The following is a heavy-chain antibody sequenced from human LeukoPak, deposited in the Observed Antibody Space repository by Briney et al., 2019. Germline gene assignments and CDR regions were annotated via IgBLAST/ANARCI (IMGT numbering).Heavy chain of an antibody. Sequence: ASVKVSFKASGYTFTGYYMHWVRQAPGQGLEWMGWINPNSGGTNNAQKFQVRVTMTRDTSISTAYMELRRLRSDDTAVYYCATPKRGFDYWGQGTLVTVSS. J-gene: IGHJ4*02. CDR3: ATPKRGFDY. CDR2: INPNSGGT. CDR1: GYTFTGYY. V-gene: IGHV1-2*02.